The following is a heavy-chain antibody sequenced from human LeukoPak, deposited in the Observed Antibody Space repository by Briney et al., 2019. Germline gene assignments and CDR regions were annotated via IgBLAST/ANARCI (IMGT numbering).Heavy chain of an antibody. V-gene: IGHV1-69*05. CDR3: ARDHAEDYGGNNRAFDI. J-gene: IGHJ3*02. D-gene: IGHD4-23*01. CDR1: GGTFSSYA. Sequence: SVKVSCKASGGTFSSYAISWERHAPGQGLEWMGGIIPIFGTANYAQKFQGRVTITTDESTSTAYMELSSLRSEDTAVYYCARDHAEDYGGNNRAFDIWGQGTMVTVSS. CDR2: IIPIFGTA.